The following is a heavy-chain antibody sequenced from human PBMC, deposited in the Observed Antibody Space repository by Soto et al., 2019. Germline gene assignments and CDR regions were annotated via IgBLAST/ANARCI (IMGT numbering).Heavy chain of an antibody. J-gene: IGHJ4*02. CDR3: ARAGYSSSWYPKYFDY. CDR1: VYTLTSYG. V-gene: IGHV1-18*01. CDR2: ISAYNGNT. Sequence: ASVTVSCKASVYTLTSYGISWVRQAPGQGLEWMGWISAYNGNTNYAQKLQGRVTMTTDTSTSTAYMELRSLRSDDTAVYYCARAGYSSSWYPKYFDYWGQGTLVTVSS. D-gene: IGHD6-13*01.